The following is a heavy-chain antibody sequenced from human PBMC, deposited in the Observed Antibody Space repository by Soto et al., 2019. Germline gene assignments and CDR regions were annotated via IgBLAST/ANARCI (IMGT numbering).Heavy chain of an antibody. CDR1: GFTFSGFW. D-gene: IGHD5-18*01. J-gene: IGHJ4*02. CDR3: ARANGYLNSHLDS. Sequence: GGALRLSCAASGFTFSGFWMYWVRQAPGKGLVWVSRVNLDGSRPTFADSVKGRFTISRDNAKNTLYLQMNSLRAEDTAVYYCARANGYLNSHLDSWGQGTLVTVSS. V-gene: IGHV3-74*01. CDR2: VNLDGSRP.